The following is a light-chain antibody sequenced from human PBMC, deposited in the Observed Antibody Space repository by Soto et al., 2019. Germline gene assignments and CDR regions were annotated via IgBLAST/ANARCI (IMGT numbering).Light chain of an antibody. Sequence: EIVLTQSPATLSLSPGERATLSCWASQSVNRYLVWYQQKPGQAHRLLMYDASKRATGIPARFSGSGSGTDFTLTISRLEPEDFAVYHCQQRSNWPWTVGQGTKVDIK. CDR3: QQRSNWPWT. J-gene: IGKJ1*01. V-gene: IGKV3-11*01. CDR1: QSVNRY. CDR2: DAS.